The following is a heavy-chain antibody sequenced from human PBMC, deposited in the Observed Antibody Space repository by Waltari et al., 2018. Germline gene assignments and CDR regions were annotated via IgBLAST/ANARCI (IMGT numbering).Heavy chain of an antibody. CDR2: ISSSSSHT. J-gene: IGHJ4*02. V-gene: IGHV3-11*06. D-gene: IGHD6-19*01. Sequence: QVQLVESGGDLVRPGGSLSLSCSASGFPFRDYYMTWVRQAPGKGLEWVSYISSSSSHTDYANSVKGRFTISRDNAKNSLYLQMNSLRAEDTAVYYCARGASDSDYWGQGTLVTVSS. CDR3: ARGASDSDY. CDR1: GFPFRDYY.